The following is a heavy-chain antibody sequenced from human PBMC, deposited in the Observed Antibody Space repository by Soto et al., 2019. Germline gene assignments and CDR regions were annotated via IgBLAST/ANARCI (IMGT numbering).Heavy chain of an antibody. CDR3: ARGGGAAAHDAFDI. V-gene: IGHV3-13*01. CDR1: GFTFSSYD. Sequence: GGSLILSCAASGFTFSSYDIHWVRQATGKGLEWVSAIGTAGDTYYPGSVKGRFTISRENAKNSLYLQMNSLRAGDTAVYYCARGGGAAAHDAFDIWGQGTMVTGSS. J-gene: IGHJ3*02. CDR2: IGTAGDT. D-gene: IGHD6-25*01.